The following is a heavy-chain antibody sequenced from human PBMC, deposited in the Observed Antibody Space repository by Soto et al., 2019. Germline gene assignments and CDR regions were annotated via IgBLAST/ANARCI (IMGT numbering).Heavy chain of an antibody. Sequence: GGSLRLSCEASGFTFSDYYISWIRQAPGNGLEWLSYISTGSGHTNYADSVKGRFTISRDNAKNSLYLQMNSLRDDDTAVYYCARSLVTSGYSYLFVHWGQGTLVTVSS. CDR1: GFTFSDYY. J-gene: IGHJ4*02. V-gene: IGHV3-11*06. CDR3: ARSLVTSGYSYLFVH. D-gene: IGHD3-22*01. CDR2: ISTGSGHT.